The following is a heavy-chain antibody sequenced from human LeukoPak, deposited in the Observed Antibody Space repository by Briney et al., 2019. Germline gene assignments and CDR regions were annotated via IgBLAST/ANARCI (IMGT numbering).Heavy chain of an antibody. V-gene: IGHV4-34*01. Sequence: SETLSLTCAVYGGSFSGYYWSWIRQPPGKGLEWIGEINHSGCTKCNPSLKSRVTISVDTSKNQFSLKLNSVTAADTAVYYCARGPQVYGMDVWGQGTTVTVSS. J-gene: IGHJ6*02. CDR2: INHSGCT. CDR1: GGSFSGYY. CDR3: ARGPQVYGMDV.